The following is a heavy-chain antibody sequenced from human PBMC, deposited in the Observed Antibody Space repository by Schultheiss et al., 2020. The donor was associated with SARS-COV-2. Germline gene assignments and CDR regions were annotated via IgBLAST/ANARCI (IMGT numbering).Heavy chain of an antibody. CDR2: IRHDGSDK. CDR3: AKDLGYCSSTSCYVYGMDV. V-gene: IGHV3-30*02. J-gene: IGHJ6*02. D-gene: IGHD2-2*03. Sequence: GESLKISCAASGFIFNNYGMHWVRRAPGKGLEWVAFIRHDGSDKYYADSVKGRFTISRDNSKNTVYLQMNSLRAEDTAVYHCAKDLGYCSSTSCYVYGMDVWGQGTTVTVSS. CDR1: GFIFNNYG.